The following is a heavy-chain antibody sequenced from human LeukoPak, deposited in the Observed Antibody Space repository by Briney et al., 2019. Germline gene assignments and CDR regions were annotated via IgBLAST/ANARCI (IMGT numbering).Heavy chain of an antibody. CDR2: ISGSGGST. CDR3: ARDNDSRDPPHFDY. Sequence: GGSLRLSCAASGFTFRSYAMTWVRQAPGKGLEWVSAISGSGGSTYYADSVKGRFTISRDNSKNTLYLQMNSLRVEDTAVYYCARDNDSRDPPHFDYWGQGTLVTVSS. J-gene: IGHJ4*02. D-gene: IGHD3-16*01. CDR1: GFTFRSYA. V-gene: IGHV3-23*01.